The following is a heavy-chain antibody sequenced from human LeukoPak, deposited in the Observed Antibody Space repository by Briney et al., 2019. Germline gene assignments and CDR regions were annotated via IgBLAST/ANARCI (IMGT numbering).Heavy chain of an antibody. D-gene: IGHD1-1*01. V-gene: IGHV3-74*01. CDR3: ARDRNWNGVLDY. J-gene: IGHJ4*02. CDR2: INRDGSST. CDR1: GCTFRSYW. Sequence: GGSLRLSCAASGCTFRSYWMHWVRQAPGKGLVWVSRINRDGSSTNYADFVKGRFTISRDNARDTLYLQMSSLRAEDTAVYYCARDRNWNGVLDYWGQGTLVTASS.